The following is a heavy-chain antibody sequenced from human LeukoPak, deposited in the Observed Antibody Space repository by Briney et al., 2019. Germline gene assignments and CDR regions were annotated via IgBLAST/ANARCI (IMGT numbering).Heavy chain of an antibody. Sequence: GGSLRLSCAASGFTFSSYAMHWVRQAPVKGLEYVSAISSNGGSTYYANSVKGRFTISRDNSKNTLYLQMGSLRAEDMAVYYCARAGVEMATILGYWGQGTLVTVSS. D-gene: IGHD5-24*01. V-gene: IGHV3-64*01. CDR1: GFTFSSYA. CDR2: ISSNGGST. CDR3: ARAGVEMATILGY. J-gene: IGHJ4*02.